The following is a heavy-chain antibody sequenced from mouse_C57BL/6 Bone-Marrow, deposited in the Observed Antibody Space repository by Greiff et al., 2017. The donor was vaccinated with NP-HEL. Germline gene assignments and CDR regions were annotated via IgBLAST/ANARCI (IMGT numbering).Heavy chain of an antibody. CDR3: ARWGYYGSRGVYDMGY. CDR1: GYTFTTYP. J-gene: IGHJ4*01. Sequence: QVQLHHSLAELVKPGASVKMSCKASGYTFTTYPIEWMKQNHGKSLEWIGNFHPYNDDTKYNEGFKGKAILTVEKSSSTAYLELTRLTSDDSAVYYCARWGYYGSRGVYDMGYWGQGTSVTVSS. V-gene: IGHV1-47*01. CDR2: FHPYNDDT. D-gene: IGHD1-1*01.